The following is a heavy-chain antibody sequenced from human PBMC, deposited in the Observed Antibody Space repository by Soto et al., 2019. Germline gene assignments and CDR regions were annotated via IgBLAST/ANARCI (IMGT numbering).Heavy chain of an antibody. J-gene: IGHJ6*02. CDR2: INHSGST. Sequence: VSLTCAVYGGSFSGYYWSWIRQPPGKGLEWIGEINHSGSTNYNPSLKSRVTISVDTSKNQFSLKLSSVTAADTAVYYCARHRCSGGSCHTNYYGMDVWGQGTTVTVSS. D-gene: IGHD2-15*01. CDR3: ARHRCSGGSCHTNYYGMDV. CDR1: GGSFSGYY. V-gene: IGHV4-34*01.